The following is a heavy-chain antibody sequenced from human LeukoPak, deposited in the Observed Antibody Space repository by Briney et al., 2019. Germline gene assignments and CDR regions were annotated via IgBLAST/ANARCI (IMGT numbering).Heavy chain of an antibody. J-gene: IGHJ5*02. CDR2: VSAYNGNT. CDR1: GYTFTSYG. Sequence: ASVKVSCKASGYTFTSYGISWVRQAPGQGLEWMGWVSAYNGNTNYAQKLQGRVTMTTDTSTSTAYIELRSLRSDDTAVYYCARDLYDILTGYSFAWFDPWGQGTLVTVSS. CDR3: ARDLYDILTGYSFAWFDP. D-gene: IGHD3-9*01. V-gene: IGHV1-18*01.